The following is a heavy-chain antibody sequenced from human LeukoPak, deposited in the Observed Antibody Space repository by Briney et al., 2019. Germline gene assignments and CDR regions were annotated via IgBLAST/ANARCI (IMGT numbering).Heavy chain of an antibody. CDR1: GGSISSSSYY. V-gene: IGHV4-61*09. CDR3: AREAYYYDSSGYWDAFDI. CDR2: IYASGST. J-gene: IGHJ3*02. D-gene: IGHD3-22*01. Sequence: PSETLSLTCTVSGGSISSSSYYWGWIRQPAGKGLEWIGHIYASGSTNYNPSLKSRVTISVDTSKNQFSLKVTSVTAADTAVYYCAREAYYYDSSGYWDAFDIWGQGTMVTVSS.